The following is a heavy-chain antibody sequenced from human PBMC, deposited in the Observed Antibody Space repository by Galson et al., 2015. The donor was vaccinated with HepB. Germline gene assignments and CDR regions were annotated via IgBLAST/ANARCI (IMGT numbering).Heavy chain of an antibody. CDR1: GYTFTSYA. Sequence: SVKVSCKASGYTFTSYAMNWVRQAPGQGLEWMGWINTNTGNPTYAQGFTGRFVFSLDTSVSTAYLQISSLKAEDTAVYYCARRCYYYDSSGPPTGVDDAFDIWGQGTMVTVSS. CDR3: ARRCYYYDSSGPPTGVDDAFDI. J-gene: IGHJ3*02. CDR2: INTNTGNP. V-gene: IGHV7-4-1*02. D-gene: IGHD3-22*01.